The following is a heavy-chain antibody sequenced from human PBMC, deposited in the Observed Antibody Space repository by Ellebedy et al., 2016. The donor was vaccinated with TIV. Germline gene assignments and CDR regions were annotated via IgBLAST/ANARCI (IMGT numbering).Heavy chain of an antibody. CDR1: GYTFTSLD. J-gene: IGHJ4*02. Sequence: AASVKVSCKASGYTFTSLDINWVRQAPGQGLEWMGWMSPTAGATGYSQKFQGRVTMTRDTSTSTAYMELSSLISEDTAVYYCGRGVIEGIDYWGQGTLVTVSS. CDR3: GRGVIEGIDY. D-gene: IGHD2/OR15-2a*01. V-gene: IGHV1-8*02. CDR2: MSPTAGAT.